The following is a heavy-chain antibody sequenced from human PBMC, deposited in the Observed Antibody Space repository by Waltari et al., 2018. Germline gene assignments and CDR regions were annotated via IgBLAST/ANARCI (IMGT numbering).Heavy chain of an antibody. CDR2: ISSSGSTI. CDR1: GFTFSSYE. D-gene: IGHD5-12*01. V-gene: IGHV3-48*03. CDR3: ARDPTYSGYDSGSFDY. Sequence: EVQLVESGGGLVQPGGSLRLSCAASGFTFSSYEMNWVRQAPGKGLEWVSSISSSGSTIYYADAVKGRFTISRDNAKNSLYLQMNSLRAGDTAVYYCARDPTYSGYDSGSFDYWGQGTLVTVSS. J-gene: IGHJ4*02.